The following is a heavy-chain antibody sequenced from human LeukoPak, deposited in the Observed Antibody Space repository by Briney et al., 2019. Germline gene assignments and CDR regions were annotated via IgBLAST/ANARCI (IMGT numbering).Heavy chain of an antibody. CDR2: IWSDGSNK. Sequence: PGGSLRLSCAASGFTFSNYVMHWVRQAPGKGLEWVALIWSDGSNKYYADSVKGRFTISRDNSKNTLHLQMNSLRAEDTSVYFCARDEGYTYGHPLDYWGQGTLVTVSS. D-gene: IGHD5-18*01. CDR1: GFTFSNYV. V-gene: IGHV3-33*01. CDR3: ARDEGYTYGHPLDY. J-gene: IGHJ4*02.